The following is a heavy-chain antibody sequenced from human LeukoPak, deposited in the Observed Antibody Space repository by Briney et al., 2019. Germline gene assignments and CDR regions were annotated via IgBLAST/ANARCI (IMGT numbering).Heavy chain of an antibody. CDR2: ISSSGSTI. J-gene: IGHJ6*04. Sequence: GGSLRLSCAASGFTFSSYSMNWVRQAPGKGLEWVSYISSSGSTIYHADSVKGRFTISRDNAKNSLYLQMNSLRAEDTAVYYCAELGITMIGGVWGKGTTVTISS. CDR3: AELGITMIGGV. CDR1: GFTFSSYS. V-gene: IGHV3-48*04. D-gene: IGHD3-10*02.